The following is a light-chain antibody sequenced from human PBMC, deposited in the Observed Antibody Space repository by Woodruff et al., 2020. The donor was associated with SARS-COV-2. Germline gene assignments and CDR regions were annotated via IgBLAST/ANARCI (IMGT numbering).Light chain of an antibody. CDR2: EVS. Sequence: SWYQQRPGKAPKLVSYEVSNLPSGVSGRFSGSKSGNTASLTISGLQTEDEADYYFSSYTRSSTYVFGT. CDR3: SSYTRSSTYV. V-gene: IGLV2-14*01. J-gene: IGLJ1*01.